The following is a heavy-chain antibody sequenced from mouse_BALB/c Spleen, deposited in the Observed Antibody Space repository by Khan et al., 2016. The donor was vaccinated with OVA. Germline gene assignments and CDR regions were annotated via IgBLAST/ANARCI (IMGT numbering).Heavy chain of an antibody. CDR1: GYTFTSYT. CDR3: VRGGAYHRNDGWFAY. D-gene: IGHD2-14*01. CDR2: INPSNGYT. J-gene: IGHJ3*01. V-gene: IGHV1-4*01. Sequence: QVQLKQSGAELARPGASVKMSCKASGYTFTSYTIHWIKVRPGQGLEWIGFINPSNGYTNYNQKFKDKATLTADKSSTTVHMQLSSLTSDDSAVYNCVRGGAYHRNDGWFAYWGQGTLVTVSA.